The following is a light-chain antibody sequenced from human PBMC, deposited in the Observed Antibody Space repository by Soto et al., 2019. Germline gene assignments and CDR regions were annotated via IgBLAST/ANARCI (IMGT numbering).Light chain of an antibody. Sequence: EIVLTQSPATLSLSPRERATLFCRASQSVSSSLPWYQQKPGQAPRLLIYDASNRATGIPARFSGGGSGTDFTLTISSLEPEDSALYYCQHRYDWPPGATFGGGTKVEIK. V-gene: IGKV3-11*01. CDR1: QSVSSS. CDR3: QHRYDWPPGAT. J-gene: IGKJ4*01. CDR2: DAS.